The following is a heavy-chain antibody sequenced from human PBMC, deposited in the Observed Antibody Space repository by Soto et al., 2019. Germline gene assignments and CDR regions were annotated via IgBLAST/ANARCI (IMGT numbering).Heavy chain of an antibody. CDR2: IAPRDSST. D-gene: IGHD3-22*01. J-gene: IGHJ4*02. CDR1: GYSFTNYW. V-gene: IGHV5-10-1*01. Sequence: GKSLKISCKGSGYSFTNYWITWVRQMPGKGLEWMGRIAPRDSSTKYSPSFQGHVTISVDKSVSTAYLQWSSLKASDTALYYCARHSSDRFGTGYYSHFDYWGQGTLVTVSS. CDR3: ARHSSDRFGTGYYSHFDY.